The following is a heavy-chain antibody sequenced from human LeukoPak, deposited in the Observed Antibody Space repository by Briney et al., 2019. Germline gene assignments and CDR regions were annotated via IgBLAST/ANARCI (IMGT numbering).Heavy chain of an antibody. Sequence: PGGSLRLSCAASGFTFSDAWMNWVRLAPGKGLEWVGRIKSRNRGETVDYAAPVKGRFTISRDDSKTTVYLQMNSLKTEDTAIYYCTTDESTTLSNTFDYWGREPWSPSPQ. D-gene: IGHD4-17*01. CDR3: TTDESTTLSNTFDY. CDR2: IKSRNRGETV. V-gene: IGHV3-15*01. J-gene: IGHJ4*02. CDR1: GFTFSDAW.